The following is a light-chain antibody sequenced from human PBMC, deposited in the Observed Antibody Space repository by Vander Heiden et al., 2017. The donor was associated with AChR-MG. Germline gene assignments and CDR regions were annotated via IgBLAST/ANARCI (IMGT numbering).Light chain of an antibody. J-gene: IGKJ3*01. CDR1: QSITNY. CDR2: AAS. Sequence: DIEIAQSPSSLSASVGDRVTITCRASQSITNYLDWYQQQPGKAPKLLIYAASTLQSGVPSRFSGRGAGTDFTLTISSLQPEDVATYYCQQSYSSPYGFGPGTKVDIE. V-gene: IGKV1-39*01. CDR3: QQSYSSPYG.